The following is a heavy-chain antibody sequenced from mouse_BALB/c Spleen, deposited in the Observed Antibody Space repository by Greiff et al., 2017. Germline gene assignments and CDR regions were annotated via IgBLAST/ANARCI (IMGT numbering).Heavy chain of an antibody. Sequence: QVQLKESGPGLVAPSQSLSITCTVSGFSLTGYGVNWVRQPPGKGLEWLGMIWGDGSTDYNSALKSRLSISKDNSKSQVFLKMNSLQTDDTARYYCARERDYYAMDYWGQGTSVTVSS. V-gene: IGHV2-6-7*01. CDR1: GFSLTGYG. CDR2: IWGDGST. J-gene: IGHJ4*01. CDR3: ARERDYYAMDY.